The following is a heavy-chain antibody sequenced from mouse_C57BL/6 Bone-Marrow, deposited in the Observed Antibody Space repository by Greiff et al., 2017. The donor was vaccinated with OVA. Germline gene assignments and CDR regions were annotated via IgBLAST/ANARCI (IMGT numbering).Heavy chain of an antibody. V-gene: IGHV1-81*01. CDR3: ARMGLRKDD. CDR2: IYPRSGNT. J-gene: IGHJ2*01. CDR1: GYTFTSYG. Sequence: VQLQQSGAELARPGASVKLSCKASGYTFTSYGISWVKQRTGQGLEWIGEIYPRSGNTYYNEKFKGKATLTADKSSSTAYMELRSLTSEDSAVYFCARMGLRKDDWGQGTTLTVSS. D-gene: IGHD1-1*01.